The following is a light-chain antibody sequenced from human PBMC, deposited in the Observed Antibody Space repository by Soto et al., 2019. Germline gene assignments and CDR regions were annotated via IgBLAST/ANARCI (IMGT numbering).Light chain of an antibody. CDR2: DVS. CDR1: SSDVGSSNY. Sequence: QSVLTQPASVSGSPGQSITISCTGTSSDVGSSNYVFWYQQHPGKAPKLIISDVSNRPSGVSNRFSGSKSGNTASLTISGLQAEDEADYYCSSYTSSSTDVFGTGTKVTVL. J-gene: IGLJ1*01. V-gene: IGLV2-14*01. CDR3: SSYTSSSTDV.